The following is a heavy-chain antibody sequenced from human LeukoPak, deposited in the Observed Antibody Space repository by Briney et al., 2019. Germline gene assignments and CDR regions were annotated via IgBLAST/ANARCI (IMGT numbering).Heavy chain of an antibody. J-gene: IGHJ3*01. D-gene: IGHD3-22*01. CDR3: ASDSISMNAFDA. Sequence: SETLPLTCTVSGDSFTTHYWSWIRQPPGRGLEWVGYISYLGSTNYNPSLNSRVTISIDTSKNEVSLMLTSVTAADTAVYYCASDSISMNAFDAWGQGTMVTVSS. V-gene: IGHV4-59*11. CDR1: GDSFTTHY. CDR2: ISYLGST.